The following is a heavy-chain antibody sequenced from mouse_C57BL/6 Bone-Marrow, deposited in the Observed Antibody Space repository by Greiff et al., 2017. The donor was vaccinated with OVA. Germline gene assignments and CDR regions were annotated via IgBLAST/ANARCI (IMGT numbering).Heavy chain of an antibody. V-gene: IGHV1-31*01. D-gene: IGHD1-1*01. CDR3: AVNYYGSSCRFAY. CDR2: IYPYNGVS. J-gene: IGHJ3*01. Sequence: VQLQQSGPELVKPGASVKISCKASGYSFTGYYMHWVKQSHGNILDWIGYIYPYNGVSSYNQKFKGKAPLTVDKSSSTAYMELRSLTSEDSAVYNGAVNYYGSSCRFAYWGQGTLVTVSA. CDR1: GYSFTGYY.